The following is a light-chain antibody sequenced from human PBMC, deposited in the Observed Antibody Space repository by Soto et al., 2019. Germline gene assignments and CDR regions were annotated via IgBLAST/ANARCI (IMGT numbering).Light chain of an antibody. CDR1: QGIGST. V-gene: IGKV3-15*01. CDR3: QRYNNWPLT. CDR2: GAS. Sequence: EILMTQSPPTLSVSPGERATLSCRASQGIGSTLAWYQQKPGQTPRLLIYGASTRATGVPARFSGSGSGTEFTLTINSLQSEDFAVYYCQRYNNWPLTFGGGTKVDIK. J-gene: IGKJ4*01.